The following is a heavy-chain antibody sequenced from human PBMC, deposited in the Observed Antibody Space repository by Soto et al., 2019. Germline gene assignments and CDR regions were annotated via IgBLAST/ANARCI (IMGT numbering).Heavy chain of an antibody. CDR3: GRAVAGIIYYYYYGMDV. Sequence: SQTLSLTCAISGDSVSSNSAAWNWIRQSPSRGLEWLGRTYYRSKWYNDYAVSVKSRITINPDTSKNQFSLQLNSVTPEDTAVYYCGRAVAGIIYYYYYGMDVWGRGTTVTVSS. D-gene: IGHD6-19*01. CDR2: TYYRSKWYN. V-gene: IGHV6-1*01. CDR1: GDSVSSNSAA. J-gene: IGHJ6*02.